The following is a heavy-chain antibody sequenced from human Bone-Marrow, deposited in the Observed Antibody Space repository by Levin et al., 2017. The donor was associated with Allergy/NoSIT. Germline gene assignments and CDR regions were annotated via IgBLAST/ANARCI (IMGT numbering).Heavy chain of an antibody. CDR1: GFRFSDYV. CDR2: ISGSGDNT. Sequence: PGESLKISCVASGFRFSDYVMNWVRQAPGKGLEWVSVISGSGDNTYYADSVKGRFTISRDTSKNTLYLQMNSLSAEDTAIYYCVRTPGAIVVTPYFDYWGQGTLVTVSS. J-gene: IGHJ4*02. D-gene: IGHD2-21*01. CDR3: VRTPGAIVVTPYFDY. V-gene: IGHV3-23*01.